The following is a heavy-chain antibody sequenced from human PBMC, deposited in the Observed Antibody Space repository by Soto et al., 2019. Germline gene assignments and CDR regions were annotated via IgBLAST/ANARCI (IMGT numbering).Heavy chain of an antibody. Sequence: HPGGSLRLSCAASGFTFSTYPMIWVRQAPGKGLECVGSISDSGANTYYADSVRGRFTISRDNSKNTLYLQMNSLRDDDTAVYYCAKILSMVTSYYYGMDVWGHGTTVTVSS. J-gene: IGHJ6*02. CDR1: GFTFSTYP. V-gene: IGHV3-23*01. D-gene: IGHD4-17*01. CDR3: AKILSMVTSYYYGMDV. CDR2: ISDSGANT.